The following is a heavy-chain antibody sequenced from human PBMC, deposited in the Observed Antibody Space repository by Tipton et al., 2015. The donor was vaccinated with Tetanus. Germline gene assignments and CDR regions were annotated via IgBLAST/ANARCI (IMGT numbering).Heavy chain of an antibody. Sequence: SLRLSCAASGFTFSSDAMTWVRQAPGKGLEWVSAISPTGDETYYADSVKGRFTISRDNAKSSLYLQMSRLRAEDTAVYYCARVVRDYYYGMDVWGQGTTVTVSS. D-gene: IGHD3-22*01. CDR1: GFTFSSDA. V-gene: IGHV3-23*01. J-gene: IGHJ6*02. CDR3: ARVVRDYYYGMDV. CDR2: ISPTGDET.